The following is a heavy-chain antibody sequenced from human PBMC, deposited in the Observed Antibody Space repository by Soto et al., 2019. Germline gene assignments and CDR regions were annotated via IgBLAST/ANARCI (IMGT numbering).Heavy chain of an antibody. CDR2: ISSSSSYI. Sequence: AGGSLRLSCAASGFTFSSYSMNWVRQAPGKGLEWVSSISSSSSYIYYADSVKGRFTISRDNAKNSLYLQMNSLRAEDTAVYYCAREIVVVPAARPYFVYWGQGA. CDR3: AREIVVVPAARPYFVY. CDR1: GFTFSSYS. D-gene: IGHD2-2*01. J-gene: IGHJ4*02. V-gene: IGHV3-21*01.